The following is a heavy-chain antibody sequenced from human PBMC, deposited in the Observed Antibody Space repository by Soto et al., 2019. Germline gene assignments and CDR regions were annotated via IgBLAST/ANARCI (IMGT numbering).Heavy chain of an antibody. CDR1: GYTFTSYG. J-gene: IGHJ6*02. CDR2: ISAYNGNT. Sequence: ASVKVSCKASGYTFTSYGISWVRQAPGQGLEWMGWISAYNGNTNYAQKLQGRVTMTTDTSTSTAYMELRSLRSDDTAVYYCARETVAVAGTYYGMDVWGQGSTVTVSS. D-gene: IGHD6-19*01. CDR3: ARETVAVAGTYYGMDV. V-gene: IGHV1-18*01.